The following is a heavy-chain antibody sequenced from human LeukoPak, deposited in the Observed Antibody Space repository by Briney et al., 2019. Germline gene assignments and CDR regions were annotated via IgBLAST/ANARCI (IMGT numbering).Heavy chain of an antibody. J-gene: IGHJ4*02. D-gene: IGHD3-22*01. Sequence: GGSLRLSCAASGFTFSSYEMNWLRQAPGKGLEWVSYISSSGSTIYYADSVKGRFTISRDNAKNSLYLQMNSLRAEDTAVYYCARMTGYYDGSAYYYSDYWGQGTLVTVSS. V-gene: IGHV3-48*03. CDR1: GFTFSSYE. CDR3: ARMTGYYDGSAYYYSDY. CDR2: ISSSGSTI.